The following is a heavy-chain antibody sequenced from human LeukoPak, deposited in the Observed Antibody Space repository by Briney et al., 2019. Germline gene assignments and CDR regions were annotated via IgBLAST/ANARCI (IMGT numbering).Heavy chain of an antibody. V-gene: IGHV3-23*01. CDR1: GFIFKDFP. CDR2: ISAGGDLT. CDR3: AKSLFTSAAGSGRASDT. J-gene: IGHJ3*02. Sequence: SGGSLRLSCAVSGFIFKDFPMTWVRQAPGKGLEWLSAISAGGDLTFHADSLKGRFTISRDNSKNTLYLQMDSLRAEDTAVYYCAKSLFTSAAGSGRASDTWGQGTMVTVSS. D-gene: IGHD3-10*01.